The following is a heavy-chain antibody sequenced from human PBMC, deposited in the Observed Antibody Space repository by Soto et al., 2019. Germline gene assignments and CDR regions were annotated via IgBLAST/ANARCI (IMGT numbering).Heavy chain of an antibody. CDR1: GFTFSDYY. V-gene: IGHV3-11*01. CDR2: ISNSGGSI. J-gene: IGHJ6*03. Sequence: GGSLRLSCAASGFTFSDYYMSWIRQAPGKGLEWVSYISNSGGSIYYADSVKGRFTISRDNAKNSLYLQMNSRRAEDTAVYYCARGGKQHVHYYYYMDVWGKGTTVTVSS. CDR3: ARGGKQHVHYYYYMDV. D-gene: IGHD6-6*01.